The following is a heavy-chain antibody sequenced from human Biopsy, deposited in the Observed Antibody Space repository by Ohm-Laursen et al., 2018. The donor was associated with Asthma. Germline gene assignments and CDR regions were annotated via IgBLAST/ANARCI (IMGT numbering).Heavy chain of an antibody. V-gene: IGHV4-31*03. CDR3: ARLPRRSGSYFVDY. J-gene: IGHJ4*02. CDR2: SHHSGTS. Sequence: SETLSLTCTVSADSITRGGFCWNWSRHHRGKGRDGVGDSHHSGTSYFNPSLKSRVSFSRDTSKNQFSLRLSSVTAADTAMYYCARLPRRSGSYFVDYWGQGTLVSVSS. D-gene: IGHD3-22*01. CDR1: ADSITRGGFC.